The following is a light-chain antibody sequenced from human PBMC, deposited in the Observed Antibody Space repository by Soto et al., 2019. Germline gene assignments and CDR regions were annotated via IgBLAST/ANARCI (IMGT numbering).Light chain of an antibody. J-gene: IGKJ1*01. V-gene: IGKV3-20*01. CDR1: QTVSSSY. CDR3: QQYGGSRT. Sequence: EIVLTQSPGTLSLSPGERATLSCRASQTVSSSYLAWYQQKPGQAPRLLIYGASNRATGIPDRFSGSGSGTDFTLTISRLEPEDFAVYHCQQYGGSRTFGQGTKVEIK. CDR2: GAS.